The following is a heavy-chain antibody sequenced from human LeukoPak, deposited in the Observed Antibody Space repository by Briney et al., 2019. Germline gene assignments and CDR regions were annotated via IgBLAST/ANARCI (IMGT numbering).Heavy chain of an antibody. D-gene: IGHD3-22*01. CDR1: GYTFTGYY. V-gene: IGHV1-2*02. CDR2: INPNSGGT. J-gene: IGHJ4*02. Sequence: ASVKVSCKASGYTFTGYYMHWVRQAPGQGLEWMGWINPNSGGTNYAQKFQGRVTMTRDTSISTAYMELSRLRSDDTAVYYCARDYYDSSGSLRGPGLDYWGQGTLVTVSS. CDR3: ARDYYDSSGSLRGPGLDY.